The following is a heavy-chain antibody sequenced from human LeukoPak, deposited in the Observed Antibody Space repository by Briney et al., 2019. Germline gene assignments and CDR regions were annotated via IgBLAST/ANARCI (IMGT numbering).Heavy chain of an antibody. CDR2: ISGGSGTI. J-gene: IGHJ4*02. CDR1: GFTFSSYN. V-gene: IGHV3-48*01. Sequence: GGSLRLPCAASGFTFSSYNMNWVRQAPGKGLEWVSYISGGSGTIYYADSVKGRFTISRDNAKNSLYLQMNSLRAEDTAVYYCARGYCSSTSCYRYFDYWGQGTLVTVSS. D-gene: IGHD2-2*02. CDR3: ARGYCSSTSCYRYFDY.